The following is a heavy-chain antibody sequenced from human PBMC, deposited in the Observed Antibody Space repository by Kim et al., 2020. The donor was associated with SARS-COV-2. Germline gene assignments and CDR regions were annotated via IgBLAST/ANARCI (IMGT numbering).Heavy chain of an antibody. J-gene: IGHJ6*04. CDR2: MSGGGVNK. CDR1: GFTFDVYA. V-gene: IGHV3-23*01. Sequence: GGSLRLSCVASGFTFDVYAMSWVRHAPGKGLEWVSVMSGGGVNKFYADSVRGRFTISRDNSKNTLYVQMNSLRDEDTALYYCAKMVTMDDYNYFYYYAMDVWGKGTTVTVSS. D-gene: IGHD2-21*02. CDR3: AKMVTMDDYNYFYYYAMDV.